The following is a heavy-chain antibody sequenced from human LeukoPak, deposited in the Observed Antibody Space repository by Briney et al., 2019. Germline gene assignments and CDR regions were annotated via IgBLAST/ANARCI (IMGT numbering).Heavy chain of an antibody. D-gene: IGHD3-10*01. Sequence: PSETLSLTCTVSGGSISSSSYYWGWIRQPPGKGLEWIGNIYYSGSTNYNPSPKSRVTISVDTSKNQFPLKLSSVTAADTAVYYCARETSYYGSGSYFDYWGQGTLVTVSS. V-gene: IGHV4-39*06. CDR2: IYYSGST. CDR3: ARETSYYGSGSYFDY. CDR1: GGSISSSSYY. J-gene: IGHJ4*02.